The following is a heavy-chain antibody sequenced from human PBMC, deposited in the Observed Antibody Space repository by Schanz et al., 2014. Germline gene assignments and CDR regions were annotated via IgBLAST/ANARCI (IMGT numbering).Heavy chain of an antibody. CDR3: ARTGYDPSLTH. V-gene: IGHV1-69*02. D-gene: IGHD5-12*01. CDR1: GDTFRSYT. Sequence: QVPLVQSGAEVKKPGSSVKVSCKASGDTFRSYTINWVRHAPGQGLEWMGRIIPITGITNYAQKFQGRVRFTADKSTSTAFLEVNSLRSEDTAVYYCARTGYDPSLTHWGQGTLVTVSS. J-gene: IGHJ4*02. CDR2: IIPITGIT.